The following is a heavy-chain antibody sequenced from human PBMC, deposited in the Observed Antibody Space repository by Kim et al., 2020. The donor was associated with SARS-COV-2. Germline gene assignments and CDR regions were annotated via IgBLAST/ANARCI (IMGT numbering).Heavy chain of an antibody. J-gene: IGHJ5*02. D-gene: IGHD3-22*01. CDR3: ARVLFYYDSSGSNWFDP. Sequence: LKSRVTISVDTSKNQFSRKLSSGTAADTAVYYCARVLFYYDSSGSNWFDPWGQGTLVTVSS. V-gene: IGHV4-39*07.